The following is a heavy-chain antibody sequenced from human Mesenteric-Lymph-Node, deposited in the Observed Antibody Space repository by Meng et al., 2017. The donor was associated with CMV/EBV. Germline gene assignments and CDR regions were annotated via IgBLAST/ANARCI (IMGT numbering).Heavy chain of an antibody. J-gene: IGHJ4*02. CDR3: ARSYVWGNYVYQWDS. V-gene: IGHV3-30-3*01. CDR2: ISYDGGYN. Sequence: GESLKISCVASGFNLNSYDIHWVRQAPGKGLEWVASISYDGGYNYYADSVEGRFTISRDNSKNTVNLQVNSPRADDTAVYYCARSYVWGNYVYQWDSWGQGTLVTVSS. D-gene: IGHD3-16*01. CDR1: GFNLNSYD.